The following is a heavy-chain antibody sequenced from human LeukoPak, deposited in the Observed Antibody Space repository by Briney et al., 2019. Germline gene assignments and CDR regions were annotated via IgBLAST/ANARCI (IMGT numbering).Heavy chain of an antibody. Sequence: GGSLRLSCAASGFTFSNYAMHWVRQAPGKGLEWVAIISYDGSNKYYADSVKGRFTISRDNSKNTLYLQMNSLRAEDTAVYYCARARIDYWGQGTLVTVSS. J-gene: IGHJ4*02. CDR2: ISYDGSNK. D-gene: IGHD1-14*01. CDR3: ARARIDY. V-gene: IGHV3-30*04. CDR1: GFTFSNYA.